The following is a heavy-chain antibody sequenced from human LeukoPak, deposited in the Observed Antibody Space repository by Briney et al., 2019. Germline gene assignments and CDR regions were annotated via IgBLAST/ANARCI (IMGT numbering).Heavy chain of an antibody. CDR1: GYTFTSYA. V-gene: IGHV1-69*13. CDR2: IIPIFGTA. Sequence: ASVKVSCKASGYTFTSYAISWVRQAPGQWLEWMGGIIPIFGTANYAQKFQGRVTITADESTSTAYMELSSLRSEDTAVYYCAIISRQVEMATTEMGYWGQGTLVTVSS. D-gene: IGHD5-24*01. J-gene: IGHJ4*02. CDR3: AIISRQVEMATTEMGY.